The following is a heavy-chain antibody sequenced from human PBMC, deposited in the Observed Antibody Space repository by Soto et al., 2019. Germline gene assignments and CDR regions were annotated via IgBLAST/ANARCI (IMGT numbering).Heavy chain of an antibody. J-gene: IGHJ4*02. Sequence: ASVKVSCKASGYTFTSDDINWVRQATGQGLEWMGWMNPNSGNAGYAQKFQGRVTMTRDTSISTAYMELSSLRSEDTAVYYCARGPHGVNLVYWGQGTLVTVSS. V-gene: IGHV1-8*01. D-gene: IGHD2-21*01. CDR1: GYTFTSDD. CDR3: ARGPHGVNLVY. CDR2: MNPNSGNA.